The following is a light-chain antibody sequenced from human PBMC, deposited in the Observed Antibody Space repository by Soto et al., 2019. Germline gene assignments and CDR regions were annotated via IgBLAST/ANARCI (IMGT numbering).Light chain of an antibody. V-gene: IGLV1-40*01. CDR3: QSYDSSLSGWV. CDR2: GNS. CDR1: SSNIGAGYD. Sequence: QYVLTQPPSVSGAPGQRVTISCTGCSSNIGAGYDVHWYQQLPGTAPKLLIYGNSNRPSGVPDRFSASKSGTSASLAITGLQAEYEADYYCQSYDSSLSGWVFGGGTKLTVL. J-gene: IGLJ3*02.